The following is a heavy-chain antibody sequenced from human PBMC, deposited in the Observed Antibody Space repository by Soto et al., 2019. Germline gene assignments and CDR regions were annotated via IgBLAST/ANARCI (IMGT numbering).Heavy chain of an antibody. J-gene: IGHJ5*02. V-gene: IGHV3-23*01. CDR2: ISGTGAVT. Sequence: GGSLRLSCAASGFTFAGYAMSWVRQAPGKGLIWVSTISGTGAVTYYADSVKGRFTVSRDNSKNTLYLQMNTLRADDTAIYYCAKSGXMVILPPASTPYNWFDPWGQGTRVTVSS. CDR1: GFTFAGYA. D-gene: IGHD5-18*01. CDR3: AKSGXMVILPPASTPYNWFDP.